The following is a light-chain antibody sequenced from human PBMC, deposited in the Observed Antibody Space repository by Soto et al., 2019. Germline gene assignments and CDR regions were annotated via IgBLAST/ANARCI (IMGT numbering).Light chain of an antibody. CDR2: DVS. J-gene: IGLJ1*01. V-gene: IGLV2-14*03. Sequence: QSALTQPSSVSGSPGQSITMSCTGTSSDVGGYNYVSWYQHHPGKAPKLIIYDVSNRPSGVSIRFSGSKSDSTASLTISGLQPEDEADYHCSSYTTSNTRQIVFGTGTKVTVL. CDR3: SSYTTSNTRQIV. CDR1: SSDVGGYNY.